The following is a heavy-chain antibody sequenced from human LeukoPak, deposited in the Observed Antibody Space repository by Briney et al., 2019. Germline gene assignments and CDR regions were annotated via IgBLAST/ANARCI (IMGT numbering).Heavy chain of an antibody. CDR1: GGTFSSCA. CDR2: IIPIFGTA. Sequence: ASVKVSCKASGGTFSSCAISWVRQAPGQGLEWMGGIIPIFGTANYAQKFQGRVTITTDESTSTAYMELSSLRSEDTAVYYCASGATMVRGPLYYYYYMDVWGKGTTVTVSS. V-gene: IGHV1-69*05. J-gene: IGHJ6*03. D-gene: IGHD3-10*01. CDR3: ASGATMVRGPLYYYYYMDV.